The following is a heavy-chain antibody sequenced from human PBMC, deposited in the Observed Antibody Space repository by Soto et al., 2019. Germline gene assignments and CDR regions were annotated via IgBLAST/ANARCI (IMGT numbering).Heavy chain of an antibody. J-gene: IGHJ4*02. CDR3: AKDGRFLEWLSPSFDY. CDR1: GFTFSSYA. V-gene: IGHV3-23*01. Sequence: GGSLRLSSAASGFTFSSYAMSWVRQAPGKGLEWVSAISGSGGSAYYADSVKGRFTISRDNSKNTLYLQMNSLRAEDTAVYYCAKDGRFLEWLSPSFDYWGQGTLVTVSS. D-gene: IGHD3-3*01. CDR2: ISGSGGSA.